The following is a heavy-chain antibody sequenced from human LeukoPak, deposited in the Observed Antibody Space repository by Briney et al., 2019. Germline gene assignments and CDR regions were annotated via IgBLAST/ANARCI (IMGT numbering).Heavy chain of an antibody. V-gene: IGHV1-18*01. CDR3: ARGYTVDAFDI. D-gene: IGHD3-16*02. J-gene: IGHJ3*02. CDR1: GYTFTNYG. CDR2: ISDYNGNT. Sequence: ASVKVSCKASGYTFTNYGISWVRRAPGQGLEWMGWISDYNGNTNYAQKLQGRVTMTTDTSTSTAYMDLRSLRSDDTAVYYCARGYTVDAFDIWGQGTMVTVSS.